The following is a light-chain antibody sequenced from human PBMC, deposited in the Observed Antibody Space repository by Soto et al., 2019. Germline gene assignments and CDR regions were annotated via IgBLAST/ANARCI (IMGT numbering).Light chain of an antibody. CDR3: HQYNNWPASLT. J-gene: IGKJ4*01. V-gene: IGKV3-15*01. CDR1: QSVRSN. Sequence: EIVMTQSPATLSVSPGERATLSCRASQSVRSNLAWYQQKPGQAPRLSFYGASTRATGIPARFSGSGFGTEFTHTISSLQSEDFAVYYCHQYNNWPASLTFGGGTRVEI. CDR2: GAS.